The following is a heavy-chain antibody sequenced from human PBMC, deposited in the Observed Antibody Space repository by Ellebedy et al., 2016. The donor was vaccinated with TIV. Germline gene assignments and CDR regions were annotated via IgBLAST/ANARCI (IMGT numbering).Heavy chain of an antibody. D-gene: IGHD6-13*01. CDR3: AKGITAAVVEGSLFDP. CDR2: ISGSGGST. Sequence: GGSLRLXXAASGFTFSSYTMRWVRQAPGKGLEWVSDISGSGGSTYYADSVKGRFTISRDNSKNTLYLQMNSLRVEDTAVYYCAKGITAAVVEGSLFDPWGQGTLVTVPS. V-gene: IGHV3-23*01. CDR1: GFTFSSYT. J-gene: IGHJ5*02.